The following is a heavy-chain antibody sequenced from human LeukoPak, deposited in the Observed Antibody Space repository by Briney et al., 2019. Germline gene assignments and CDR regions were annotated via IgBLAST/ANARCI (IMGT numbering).Heavy chain of an antibody. J-gene: IGHJ4*02. CDR1: GFTFSGYG. Sequence: GGSLRLSCAASGFTFSGYGMHWVRQAPGKGLEWVAVISHDGSKKYYGDSVKGRFTISRDNSKNTLDLQMNSLRAEDTAVYYCAKDGSGTYYNPFDYWGQGTLVTVSS. D-gene: IGHD3-10*01. V-gene: IGHV3-30*18. CDR3: AKDGSGTYYNPFDY. CDR2: ISHDGSKK.